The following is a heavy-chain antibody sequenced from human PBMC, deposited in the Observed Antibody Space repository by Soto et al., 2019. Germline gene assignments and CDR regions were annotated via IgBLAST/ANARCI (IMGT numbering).Heavy chain of an antibody. V-gene: IGHV3-30-3*01. CDR3: ASDVAGTAYWYFDL. Sequence: PVQSLRLSCAASGFTLSSSAVDWVRQAPGKGLEWVAVISYDGSNKYYADSVKGRFTISRDNSKNTLYLQMNSLRAEDTAVYYCASDVAGTAYWYFDLWGRGTLVNFSS. CDR1: GFTLSSSA. D-gene: IGHD6-19*01. J-gene: IGHJ2*01. CDR2: ISYDGSNK.